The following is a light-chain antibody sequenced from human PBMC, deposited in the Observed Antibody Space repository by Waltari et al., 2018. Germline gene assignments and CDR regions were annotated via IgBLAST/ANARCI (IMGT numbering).Light chain of an antibody. V-gene: IGLV2-23*02. CDR2: EVT. Sequence: QSALTQPASVSGSPGQSITISCTGTSSDIGAYNLVSWYQQRPGKAPKHMIYEVTKWPSGVSNRFSGSKSGNTASLTISGLQAEDEADYYYCSYAGRRILGVVFGGGTKLTVL. CDR3: CSYAGRRILGVV. J-gene: IGLJ2*01. CDR1: SSDIGAYNL.